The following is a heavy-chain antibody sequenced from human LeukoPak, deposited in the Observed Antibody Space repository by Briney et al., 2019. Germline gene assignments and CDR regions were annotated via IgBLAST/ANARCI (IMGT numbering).Heavy chain of an antibody. J-gene: IGHJ6*03. CDR3: ARDRIAVAGRKYYYYMDV. CDR1: GGTFSSYA. D-gene: IGHD6-19*01. CDR2: IIPIYGTA. Sequence: SVKVSCKASGGTFSSYAISWVRQAPGQGLEWMGGIIPIYGTANYAQKFQGRVTITADKSTSTAYMELSSLRSEDTAVYYCARDRIAVAGRKYYYYMDVWGKGTTVTVSS. V-gene: IGHV1-69*06.